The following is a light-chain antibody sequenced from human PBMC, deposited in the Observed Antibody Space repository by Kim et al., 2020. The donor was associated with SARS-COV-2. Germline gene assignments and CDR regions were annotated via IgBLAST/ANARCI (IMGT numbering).Light chain of an antibody. CDR1: QSVSSSY. Sequence: ETVLTQSPGTLSLSPGGRATLSCRASQSVSSSYLAWYQQKPGQAPRLLIYGASSRATGIPDRFSGSGSGTDFTLTISRLEPEDFAVYFCQQYGSSTTFTCGQGTKLE. V-gene: IGKV3-20*01. CDR3: QQYGSSTTFT. CDR2: GAS. J-gene: IGKJ2*01.